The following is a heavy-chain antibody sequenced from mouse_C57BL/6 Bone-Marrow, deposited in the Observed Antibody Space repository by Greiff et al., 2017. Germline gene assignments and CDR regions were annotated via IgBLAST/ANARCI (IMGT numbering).Heavy chain of an antibody. J-gene: IGHJ4*01. CDR3: ANDLLWLRRYYYAMDY. Sequence: LVKPGASVKMSCKASGYTFTDYNMHWVKQSHGKSLEWIGYINPNNGGTSYNQKFKGKATLTVNKSSSTAYMELRSLTSEDSAVYYCANDLLWLRRYYYAMDYWGQGTSVTVSS. V-gene: IGHV1-22*01. CDR2: INPNNGGT. D-gene: IGHD2-2*01. CDR1: GYTFTDYN.